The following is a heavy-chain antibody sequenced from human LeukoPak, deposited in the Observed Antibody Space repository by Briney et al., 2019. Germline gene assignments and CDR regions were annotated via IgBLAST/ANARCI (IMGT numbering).Heavy chain of an antibody. J-gene: IGHJ4*02. D-gene: IGHD3-10*01. CDR2: IYSGGST. V-gene: IGHV3-53*01. CDR1: GFTVSSNY. Sequence: GGSLRLSCAASGFTVSSNYMSWVRQAPGKGLEWVSDIYSGGSTYYADSVKGRFTISRDNIKNSLYLQVDSLRAEDTGVYYCARRETYYYGSRSYSAQYYFDYWGQGTLVTVSS. CDR3: ARRETYYYGSRSYSAQYYFDY.